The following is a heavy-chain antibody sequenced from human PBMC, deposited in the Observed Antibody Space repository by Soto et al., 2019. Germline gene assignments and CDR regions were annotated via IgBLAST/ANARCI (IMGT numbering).Heavy chain of an antibody. D-gene: IGHD4-17*01. V-gene: IGHV2-5*02. Sequence: QITLKESGPTLVKPTQTLTLTCTFSGFSLSTNGVGVGWIRQPPGKALEWLALIYWDDSKHYSPSLKSRLTITKDTSRNQVVLTLTNMDPVDTATYYCAKKWGGDYILGYWGQGTLVTVSS. J-gene: IGHJ4*02. CDR1: GFSLSTNGVG. CDR3: AKKWGGDYILGY. CDR2: IYWDDSK.